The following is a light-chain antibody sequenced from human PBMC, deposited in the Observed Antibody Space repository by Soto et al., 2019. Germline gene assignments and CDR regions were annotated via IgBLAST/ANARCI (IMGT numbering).Light chain of an antibody. CDR3: HQYNYWPRT. J-gene: IGKJ1*01. CDR2: GAS. V-gene: IGKV3D-15*01. CDR1: QSVSSN. Sequence: ETVMTQSPATLSVSPGERATLSCRASQSVSSNLAWYQQKPGQAPRLLIYGASTRATGIPARFSGSGSGTEFTLTISSLQSEDFAVYYCHQYNYWPRTFGQGTKVAIK.